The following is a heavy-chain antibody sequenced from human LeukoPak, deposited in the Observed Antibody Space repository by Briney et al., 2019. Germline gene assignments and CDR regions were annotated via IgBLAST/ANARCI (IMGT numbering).Heavy chain of an antibody. V-gene: IGHV1-2*02. J-gene: IGHJ3*02. Sequence: ASVKVSCKASGYTFTGYYMHWVRQAPGQGLEWMGWINPNSGGTNYAQKFQGRVTMTRDTSITTAYMELSRLRSDDTAVYYCARVSDRSGYPSGAFDIWGQGTMVTVSS. CDR2: INPNSGGT. D-gene: IGHD3-22*01. CDR1: GYTFTGYY. CDR3: ARVSDRSGYPSGAFDI.